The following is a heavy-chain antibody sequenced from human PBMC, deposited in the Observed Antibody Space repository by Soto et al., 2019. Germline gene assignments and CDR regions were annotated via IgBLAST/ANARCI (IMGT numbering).Heavy chain of an antibody. D-gene: IGHD2-8*02. V-gene: IGHV1-69*01. Sequence: QVQLVQSGAEVKKPGSSVKVSCKASGGTFSSYAISWVRQAPGQGLEWMGGIIPIFGTANYAQKFQGRVTITADESTSTAYMELSSLRSEDTAVYYCAGALGGVCCLLPDYYYYGMDVWGQGTTVTVSS. J-gene: IGHJ6*02. CDR3: AGALGGVCCLLPDYYYYGMDV. CDR2: IIPIFGTA. CDR1: GGTFSSYA.